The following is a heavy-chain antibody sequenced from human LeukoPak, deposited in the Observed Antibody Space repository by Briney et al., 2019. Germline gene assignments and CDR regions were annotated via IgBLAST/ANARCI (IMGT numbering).Heavy chain of an antibody. Sequence: TGGSLRLSCAASGFTFRSSCMSWLRQAPGKGLEWVATIDQDERDKSYVASVKGRFTISRDNSKNTLYLQMNSLRVEDTAVYYCAKEKTSFYESSGLQQWGQGTLVTVSS. CDR3: AKEKTSFYESSGLQQ. CDR1: GFTFRSSC. D-gene: IGHD3-22*01. J-gene: IGHJ1*01. V-gene: IGHV3-7*01. CDR2: IDQDERDK.